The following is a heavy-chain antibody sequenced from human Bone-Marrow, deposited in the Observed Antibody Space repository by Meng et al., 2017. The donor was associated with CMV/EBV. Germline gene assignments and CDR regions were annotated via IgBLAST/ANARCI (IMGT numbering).Heavy chain of an antibody. Sequence: SGPTLVKPTETLTLTCTVSGFSLNNTRMGVRWIRQPPGKGLEWIGSIYYSGSTYYNPSLKSRVTISVDTSKNQFSLKLSSVTAADTAVYYCARLDASIVVVPAAIWGRIHFGMDVWGQGTTVTVSS. J-gene: IGHJ6*02. V-gene: IGHV4-39*01. CDR1: GFSLNNTRMG. D-gene: IGHD2-2*01. CDR2: IYYSGST. CDR3: ARLDASIVVVPAAIWGRIHFGMDV.